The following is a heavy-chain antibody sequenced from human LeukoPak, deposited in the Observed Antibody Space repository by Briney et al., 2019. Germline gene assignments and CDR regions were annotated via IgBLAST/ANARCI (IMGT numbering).Heavy chain of an antibody. J-gene: IGHJ6*02. V-gene: IGHV4-4*07. Sequence: SETLSLTCTVSGGSISSYYWSWIRQPAGKGLEWIGRIYTSGSTNYNPSLKSRVTMSVDTSKNQFSLKLSSVTAADTAVYYGARNLERPGYYYYYYGMDVWGQGTTVTVSS. CDR2: IYTSGST. CDR3: ARNLERPGYYYYYYGMDV. D-gene: IGHD1-1*01. CDR1: GGSISSYY.